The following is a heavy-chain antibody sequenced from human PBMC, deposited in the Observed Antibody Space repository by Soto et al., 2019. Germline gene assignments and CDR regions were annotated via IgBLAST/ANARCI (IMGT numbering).Heavy chain of an antibody. D-gene: IGHD1-26*01. Sequence: QLQLQESGPGLVKPSETLSLTCTVSGGSISSSSYYWGWIRQPPGKGLEWIGSIYYSGSTYYNPSLKSRVTISVDTSKNQFSLKLSSVTAADTAVYYCARLRMGATHPTAYGMDVWGQGTTVTVSS. J-gene: IGHJ6*02. CDR3: ARLRMGATHPTAYGMDV. V-gene: IGHV4-39*01. CDR2: IYYSGST. CDR1: GGSISSSSYY.